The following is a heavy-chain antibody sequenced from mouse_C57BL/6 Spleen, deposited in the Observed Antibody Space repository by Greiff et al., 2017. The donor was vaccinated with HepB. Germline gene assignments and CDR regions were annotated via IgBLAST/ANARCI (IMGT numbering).Heavy chain of an antibody. CDR3: ARSAGRGAMDY. V-gene: IGHV1-59*01. CDR1: GYTFTSYW. Sequence: VQLQQSGAELVRPGTSVKLSCKASGYTFTSYWMHWVKQRPGQGLEWIGVIDPSDSYTNYNQKFKGKATLTVDTSSSTAYMQLSSLTSEDSAVYYFARSAGRGAMDYWGQGTSVTVSS. J-gene: IGHJ4*01. CDR2: IDPSDSYT. D-gene: IGHD3-1*01.